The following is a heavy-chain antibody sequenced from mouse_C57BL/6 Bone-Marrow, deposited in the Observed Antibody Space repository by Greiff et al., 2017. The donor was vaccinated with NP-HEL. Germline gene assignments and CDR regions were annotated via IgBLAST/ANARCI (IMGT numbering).Heavy chain of an antibody. CDR2: INPSNGGT. Sequence: QVQLQQPGTELVKPGASVKLSCKASGYTFTSYWMHWVKQRPGQGLEWIGNINPSNGGTNYNEKFKSKATLTVDKSSSTAYMQLSSLTSEDSAVYYCAREGATVVVPDYYAMDYWGQGTSVTVSS. J-gene: IGHJ4*01. CDR3: AREGATVVVPDYYAMDY. V-gene: IGHV1-53*01. CDR1: GYTFTSYW. D-gene: IGHD1-1*01.